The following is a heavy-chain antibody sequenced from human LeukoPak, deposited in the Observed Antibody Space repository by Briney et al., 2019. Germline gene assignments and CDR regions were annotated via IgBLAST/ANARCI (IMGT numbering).Heavy chain of an antibody. D-gene: IGHD3-10*01. CDR3: ARSELLWFGGVNSGFDY. CDR2: IYYSGST. Sequence: PSETLSLTCTVSGGPISSYYWSWIRQPPGKGLEWIGYIYYSGSTNYNPSLKSRVTISVHTSKNQFSLKLSSVTAADTAVYYCARSELLWFGGVNSGFDYWGQGTLVTVSS. CDR1: GGPISSYY. J-gene: IGHJ4*02. V-gene: IGHV4-59*01.